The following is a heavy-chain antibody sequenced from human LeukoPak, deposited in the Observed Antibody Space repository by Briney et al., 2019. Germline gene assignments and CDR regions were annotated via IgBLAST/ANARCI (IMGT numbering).Heavy chain of an antibody. CDR1: GYTFTSYY. V-gene: IGHV1-46*01. CDR3: ARDQNLWFGELKEEGP. D-gene: IGHD3-10*01. Sequence: ASVKVSCKASGYTFTSYYMHWVRQAPGQGLEWMGIINPSGGSTSYAQKFQGRVTMTRDTSTSTVYMELSSLRSEDTAVYYCARDQNLWFGELKEEGPWGQGTLVTVSS. J-gene: IGHJ5*02. CDR2: INPSGGST.